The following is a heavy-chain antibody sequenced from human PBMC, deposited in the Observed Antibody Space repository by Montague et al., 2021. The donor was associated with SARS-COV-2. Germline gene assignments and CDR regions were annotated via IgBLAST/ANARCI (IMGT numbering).Heavy chain of an antibody. CDR2: IYYSAST. V-gene: IGHV4-39*02. J-gene: IGHJ3*02. D-gene: IGHD3-22*01. Sequence: SETLSLTCTVSGGSISSSSYYWGWIRQPPGKGLVWIGSIYYSASTNSNPSLQSPVTISVDTSKNPFSLKLSSVTAADTAVYYCARFPTSYYYDSKAAPVTPDGFDIWGQGTMVTVSS. CDR3: ARFPTSYYYDSKAAPVTPDGFDI. CDR1: GGSISSSSYY.